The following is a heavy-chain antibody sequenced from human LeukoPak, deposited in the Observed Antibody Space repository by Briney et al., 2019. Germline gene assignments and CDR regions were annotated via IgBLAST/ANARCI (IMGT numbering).Heavy chain of an antibody. CDR1: GFTFDEYA. Sequence: GGSLRLSCAASGFTFDEYAMHWVRQPPGKGLEWVSLIIGDGGSTYSADSVKGRFTISRDNSTHSLYLQMDSLRTEDTAFYYCAKDLGPTGAAWFDPWGQGTLVTVSS. CDR2: IIGDGGST. CDR3: AKDLGPTGAAWFDP. J-gene: IGHJ5*02. D-gene: IGHD1-14*01. V-gene: IGHV3-43*02.